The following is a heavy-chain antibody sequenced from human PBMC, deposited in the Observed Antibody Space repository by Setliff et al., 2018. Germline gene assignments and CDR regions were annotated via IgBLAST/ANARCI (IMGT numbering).Heavy chain of an antibody. CDR2: IYHSGST. Sequence: PSETLSLTCTVSGGSISRSSYYWGWIRQAPGKGLEFIGSIYHSGSTYYNPSLKSRVTISVDTSKNQFSLKLSSVTAADTAVYYCATRYCSSTSCWGFDIWGQGTMVTVSS. J-gene: IGHJ3*02. CDR1: GGSISRSSYY. V-gene: IGHV4-39*07. D-gene: IGHD2-2*01. CDR3: ATRYCSSTSCWGFDI.